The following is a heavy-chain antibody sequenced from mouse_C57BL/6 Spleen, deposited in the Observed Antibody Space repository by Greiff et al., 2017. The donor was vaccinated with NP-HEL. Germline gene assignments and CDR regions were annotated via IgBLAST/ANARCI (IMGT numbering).Heavy chain of an antibody. D-gene: IGHD2-13*01. Sequence: VQLQQSGPELVKPGASVKISCKASGYAFSSSWMNWVKQRPGKGLEWIGRIYPGDGDTNYNGKFKGKATLTADKSSSTAYMQLSSLTSEDSAVYFCARGGDLTLAYWGQGTLVTVSA. CDR3: ARGGDLTLAY. CDR1: GYAFSSSW. J-gene: IGHJ3*01. CDR2: IYPGDGDT. V-gene: IGHV1-82*01.